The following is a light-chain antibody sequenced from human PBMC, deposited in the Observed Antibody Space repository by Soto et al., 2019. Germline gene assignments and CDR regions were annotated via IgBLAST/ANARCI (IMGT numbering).Light chain of an antibody. Sequence: DIQVTPSPSSLSASVGDRVTITCRASQNITTYLNWYQQRPGKPPKLLTHTASPLQSGVTSRFSGSGSGTDFTLTISSLQPADFATYYCQQTYSTLNSFGQGTKREIK. J-gene: IGKJ2*03. CDR2: TAS. CDR3: QQTYSTLNS. CDR1: QNITTY. V-gene: IGKV1-39*01.